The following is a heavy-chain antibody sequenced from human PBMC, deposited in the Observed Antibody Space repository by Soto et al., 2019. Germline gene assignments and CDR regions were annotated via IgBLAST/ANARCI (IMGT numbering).Heavy chain of an antibody. Sequence: GGSLRLSCAASGFTFSSYGMHWVRQAPGKGLEWVAVIWYDGSNKYYADSVKGRFTISRDNSKNTLYLQMNSLRAEDTAVYYCARFRADAGYYGMDVWGQGTTVTVSS. V-gene: IGHV3-33*01. CDR1: GFTFSSYG. CDR3: ARFRADAGYYGMDV. CDR2: IWYDGSNK. J-gene: IGHJ6*02.